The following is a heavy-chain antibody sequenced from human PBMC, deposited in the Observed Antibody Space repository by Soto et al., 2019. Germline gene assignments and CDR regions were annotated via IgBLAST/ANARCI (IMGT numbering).Heavy chain of an antibody. D-gene: IGHD7-27*01. CDR1: GYTFTSYG. J-gene: IGHJ5*02. V-gene: IGHV1-18*01. Sequence: GASVKVSCKASGYTFTSYGISWVRQAPGQGLEWMGWISAYNGNTNYAQKLQGRVTMTTDTSTSTAYMELRSLRSDDTAVYYCARVIGVLPTKGRHESWFDPWGQGTLVTVSS. CDR3: ARVIGVLPTKGRHESWFDP. CDR2: ISAYNGNT.